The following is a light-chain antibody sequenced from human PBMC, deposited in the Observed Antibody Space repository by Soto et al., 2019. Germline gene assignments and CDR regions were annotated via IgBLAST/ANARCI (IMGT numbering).Light chain of an antibody. Sequence: DIQITQTHSTLSGSVGDIVTITCRASQTISSWLACYQQKTGKAPKLLIYKASTLKSGVPSRFSGSGSGTEFTLTISSLQLDDFATYYCQQYNSYVWTFAQGTKV. V-gene: IGKV1-5*03. CDR2: KAS. CDR3: QQYNSYVWT. CDR1: QTISSW. J-gene: IGKJ1*01.